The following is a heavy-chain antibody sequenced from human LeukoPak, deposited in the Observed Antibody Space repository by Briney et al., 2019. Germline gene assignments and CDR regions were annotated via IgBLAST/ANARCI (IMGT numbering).Heavy chain of an antibody. D-gene: IGHD6-19*01. CDR3: ARYSSGWYLNYYYYGMDV. Sequence: GGSLKLSCAASGFTFSSYWMNWARQAPGKGLEWVASINHNGNVNYYVDSVKGRFTISRDNAKNSLYLQMSNLRAEDTAVYYCARYSSGWYLNYYYYGMDVWGQGTTVTVSS. J-gene: IGHJ6*02. V-gene: IGHV3-7*01. CDR2: INHNGNVN. CDR1: GFTFSSYW.